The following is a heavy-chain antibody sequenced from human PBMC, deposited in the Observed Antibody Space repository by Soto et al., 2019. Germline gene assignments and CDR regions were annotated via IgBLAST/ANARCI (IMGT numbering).Heavy chain of an antibody. CDR2: ISGSGGST. CDR1: GFTSSSYA. Sequence: EVQLLESGGGLVQPGGSLRLSCAASGFTSSSYAMSWVRQAPGKGLEWVSGISGSGGSTYYADSVKGRFTISRDNSKNTLYLQMNSLRAEDTAVYYCAKDRTITMIVVPHAFDIWGQGTRVTVSS. CDR3: AKDRTITMIVVPHAFDI. J-gene: IGHJ3*02. V-gene: IGHV3-23*01. D-gene: IGHD3-22*01.